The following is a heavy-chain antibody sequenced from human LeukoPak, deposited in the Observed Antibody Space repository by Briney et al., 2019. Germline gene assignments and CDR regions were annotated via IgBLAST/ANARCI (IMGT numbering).Heavy chain of an antibody. V-gene: IGHV1-18*01. CDR3: ARAYYYDSSGYYSPNFDY. CDR2: ISAYNGNT. CDR1: GYTFTSYG. J-gene: IGHJ4*02. Sequence: GASVKVSCKASGYTFTSYGISWVRQAPGQGLEWMGWISAYNGNTNYAQKLQGRVTMTTDTSTSIAYMELRSLRSDDTAVYYCARAYYYDSSGYYSPNFDYWGQGTLVTVSS. D-gene: IGHD3-22*01.